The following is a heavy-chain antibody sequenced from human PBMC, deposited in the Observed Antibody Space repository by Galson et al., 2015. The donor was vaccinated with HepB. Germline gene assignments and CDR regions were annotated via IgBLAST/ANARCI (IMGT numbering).Heavy chain of an antibody. CDR3: AKDTGNYGMDV. J-gene: IGHJ6*02. CDR2: ISGSGGST. CDR1: GFTVSSNY. D-gene: IGHD3-10*01. Sequence: SLRLSCAASGFTVSSNYMSWVRQAPGKGLEWVSAISGSGGSTYYADSVKGRFTISRDNSKNTLYLQMNSLRAEDTAVYYCAKDTGNYGMDVWGQGTTVTVSS. V-gene: IGHV3-23*01.